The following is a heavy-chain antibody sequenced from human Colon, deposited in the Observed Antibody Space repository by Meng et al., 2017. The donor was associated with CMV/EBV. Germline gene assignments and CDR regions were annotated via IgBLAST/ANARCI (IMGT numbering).Heavy chain of an antibody. V-gene: IGHV3-21*01. D-gene: IGHD2-2*01. Sequence: GESLKISCAATGFPLSSYSMNWVRQAPGQGLEWVAFIRRDGSDKYYADSVKGRFTISRDNAKNSLYLQMNSLRAEDTAVYYCARDRSVVPAAVYYYYGMDVWGQGTTVTVSS. CDR1: GFPLSSYS. CDR3: ARDRSVVPAAVYYYYGMDV. J-gene: IGHJ6*02. CDR2: IRRDGSDK.